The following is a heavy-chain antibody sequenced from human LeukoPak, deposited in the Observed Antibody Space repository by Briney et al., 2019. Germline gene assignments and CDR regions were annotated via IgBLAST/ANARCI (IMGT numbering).Heavy chain of an antibody. CDR3: ARGVGFDAFDI. CDR1: GGSISSGDYS. V-gene: IGHV4-30-2*01. CDR2: IYNSGSP. D-gene: IGHD1-26*01. J-gene: IGHJ3*02. Sequence: SQTLSLTCAVSGGSISSGDYSWSWIRQPPGKGLEWIGYIYNSGSPYLNPSPKSRVTISIDRSKNQFSLKLSSVTAADTAVYYCARGVGFDAFDIWGQGTMVTVSS.